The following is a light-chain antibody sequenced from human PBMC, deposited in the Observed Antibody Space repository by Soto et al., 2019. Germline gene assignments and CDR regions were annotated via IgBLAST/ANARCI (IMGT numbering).Light chain of an antibody. CDR2: DAS. CDR3: QQYNTYSSLT. Sequence: DIQMTQSPSTLSASVGDRVTITCRASQSISSWLAWYQQKLGRAPRLLIYDASSLESGVPSRFSGSGYGTEFTLAISSLQPDDFATEYCQQYNTYSSLTFGGGPKVELK. V-gene: IGKV1-5*01. J-gene: IGKJ4*01. CDR1: QSISSW.